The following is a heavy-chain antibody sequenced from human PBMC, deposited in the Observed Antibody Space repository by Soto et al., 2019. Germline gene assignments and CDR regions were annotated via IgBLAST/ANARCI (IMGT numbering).Heavy chain of an antibody. D-gene: IGHD2-15*01. Sequence: GESLKISCTGSGYKFTSFWLTWVRQIPGKGLEWVRRIDPTDSVTNYSPPFEGLVTISVDKSISTAYLQWSTLQASDTAIYYCARPASGGSRDTFDIWSQGTTVTVSS. J-gene: IGHJ3*02. CDR2: IDPTDSVT. V-gene: IGHV5-10-1*01. CDR1: GYKFTSFW. CDR3: ARPASGGSRDTFDI.